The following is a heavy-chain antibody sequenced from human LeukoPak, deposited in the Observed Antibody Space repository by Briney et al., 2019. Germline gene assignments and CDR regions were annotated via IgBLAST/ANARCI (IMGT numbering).Heavy chain of an antibody. V-gene: IGHV4-30-4*01. Sequence: ASETLSLTCTVSGGSISSGDYFWSWIRQPPGKGLEWIGYIYYSGSPSYNPSLKSRITISVDTSKNQFSLWLSSVTAADTAVYYCARGGLWFGEFHFHYYYYGMDVWGQGTTVTVSS. CDR2: IYYSGSP. J-gene: IGHJ6*02. CDR3: ARGGLWFGEFHFHYYYYGMDV. CDR1: GGSISSGDYF. D-gene: IGHD3-10*01.